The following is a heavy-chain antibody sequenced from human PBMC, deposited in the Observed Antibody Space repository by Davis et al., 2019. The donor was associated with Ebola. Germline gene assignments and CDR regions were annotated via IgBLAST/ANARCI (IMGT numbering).Heavy chain of an antibody. CDR2: ISNSSSSI. CDR3: ARVASRLLLDAFDT. V-gene: IGHV3-21*01. Sequence: PGGSLRLSCIASGFTFSSYSMNWVRQAPGKGLEWVSTISNSSSSIYYAESVKGRFTISRDNAKNSLYLQMNSLRDEDTAVYYCARVASRLLLDAFDTWGQGTMVTVSS. D-gene: IGHD2-15*01. CDR1: GFTFSSYS. J-gene: IGHJ3*02.